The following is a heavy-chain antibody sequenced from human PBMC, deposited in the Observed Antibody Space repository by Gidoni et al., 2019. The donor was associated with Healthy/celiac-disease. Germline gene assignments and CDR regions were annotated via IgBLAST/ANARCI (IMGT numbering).Heavy chain of an antibody. CDR2: YKTTTGNP. Sequence: QVQLVQSGSELKKHGASVKVSSKASGYNFTISAMNWVRQAPAQGLEWIGWYKTTTGNPTYAQGFTGGFVFCLDTSVSTAYLQISSLKAEDTAVYYCARAKPLTKGGSSGWLNDYWGQGTLVTVSS. V-gene: IGHV7-4-1*02. CDR1: GYNFTISA. CDR3: ARAKPLTKGGSSGWLNDY. J-gene: IGHJ4*02. D-gene: IGHD6-19*01.